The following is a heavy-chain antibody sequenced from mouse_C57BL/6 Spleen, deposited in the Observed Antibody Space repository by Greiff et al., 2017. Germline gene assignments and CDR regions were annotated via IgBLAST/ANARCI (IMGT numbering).Heavy chain of an antibody. J-gene: IGHJ2*01. D-gene: IGHD1-1*01. Sequence: QVQLKESGPELVKPGASVKISCKASGYAFSSSWMNWVKQRPGKGLEWIGRIYPGDGGTNYNGKFKGKATLTADKSSSTAYMQLSSLTSEDAAVYFCARGIYSCACCFDYWGQGTPLTVSA. CDR1: GYAFSSSW. V-gene: IGHV1-82*01. CDR3: ARGIYSCACCFDY. CDR2: IYPGDGGT.